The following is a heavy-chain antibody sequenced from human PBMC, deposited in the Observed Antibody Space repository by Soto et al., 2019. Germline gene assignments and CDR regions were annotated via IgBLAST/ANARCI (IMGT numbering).Heavy chain of an antibody. Sequence: QVQLVESGGGVVQPGRSLRLSCAASGFTFSTYALHWVRQAPGKGLEGVAIISYDGSSKYYADSVKGRFTISRDNSKDTLFLQMDSLRPDDTAIYYCANAYSSSWHNFNYWGQGTLVTVSS. CDR2: ISYDGSSK. D-gene: IGHD6-13*01. CDR1: GFTFSTYA. V-gene: IGHV3-30-3*01. CDR3: ANAYSSSWHNFNY. J-gene: IGHJ4*02.